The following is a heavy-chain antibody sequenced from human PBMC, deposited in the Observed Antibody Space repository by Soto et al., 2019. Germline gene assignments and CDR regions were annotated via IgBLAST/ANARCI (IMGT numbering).Heavy chain of an antibody. D-gene: IGHD6-19*01. CDR3: AKAGYSSGWRRGYFEF. CDR1: GFTFSISA. V-gene: IGHV3-23*01. Sequence: GCLRLSCAASGFTFSISAISWFRQAPGKGLEWVSAISGRGDSTYYADSVKGRFTISRDNSKNTLYLQMNSLRAEDTAVYYCAKAGYSSGWRRGYFEFWGKGSLVSVSS. CDR2: ISGRGDST. J-gene: IGHJ4*02.